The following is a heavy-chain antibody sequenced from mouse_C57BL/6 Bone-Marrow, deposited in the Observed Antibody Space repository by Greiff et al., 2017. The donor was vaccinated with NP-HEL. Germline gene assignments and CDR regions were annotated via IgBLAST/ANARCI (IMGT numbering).Heavy chain of an antibody. D-gene: IGHD3-2*02. CDR2: IWTGGGT. Sequence: VKLMESGPGLVAPSQSLSITCTVSGFSLTSYAISWVRQPPGKGLEWLGVIWTGGGTNYNSALKSRLSISKDNSKSQVFLKMNSLQTDDTARYYCARSLTAQATAWFAYWGQGTLVTVSA. CDR1: GFSLTSYA. J-gene: IGHJ3*01. V-gene: IGHV2-9-1*01. CDR3: ARSLTAQATAWFAY.